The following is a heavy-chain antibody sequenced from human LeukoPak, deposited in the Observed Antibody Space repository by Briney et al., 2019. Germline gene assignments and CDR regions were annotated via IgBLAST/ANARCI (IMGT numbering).Heavy chain of an antibody. CDR3: ASLEDY. V-gene: IGHV1-69*13. CDR2: IIPIYGKA. Sequence: SVKVSCKASGGSFSSYAINWVRQAPGQGLEWMGGIIPIYGKASYAQKFQDRVTITAVESMSTVYMELSSLRSEDTAVYYCASLEDYWGQGTLVTVSS. J-gene: IGHJ4*02. D-gene: IGHD5-24*01. CDR1: GGSFSSYA.